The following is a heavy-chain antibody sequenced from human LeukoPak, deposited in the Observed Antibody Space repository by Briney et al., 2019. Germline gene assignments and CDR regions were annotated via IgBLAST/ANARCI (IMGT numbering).Heavy chain of an antibody. CDR2: IYGEGNT. CDR3: ARDSTTWSRAGY. V-gene: IGHV3-53*01. J-gene: IGHJ4*02. CDR1: GVTVSTSY. D-gene: IGHD6-13*01. Sequence: GESLRLSCAASGVTVSTSYMIWVRQAPGKGLEWVSVIYGEGNTYYADSVKGQFTISRDDSKNTLSLQMTSLRAADTAIYHCARDSTTWSRAGYWGQGTLVTVSS.